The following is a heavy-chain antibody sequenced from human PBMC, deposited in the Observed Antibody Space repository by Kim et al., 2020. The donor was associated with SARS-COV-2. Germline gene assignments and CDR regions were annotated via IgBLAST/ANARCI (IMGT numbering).Heavy chain of an antibody. J-gene: IGHJ2*01. Sequence: SETLSLTCTVSGGSISSYYWSWIRQPPGKGLEWVGYIYYSGSTNYNPSLKSRVTISVDTSKNQFSLKLSSVTAADTAVYYCARDLTHWYFDLWGRGTLVTVSS. CDR3: ARDLTHWYFDL. V-gene: IGHV4-59*13. CDR2: IYYSGST. CDR1: GGSISSYY.